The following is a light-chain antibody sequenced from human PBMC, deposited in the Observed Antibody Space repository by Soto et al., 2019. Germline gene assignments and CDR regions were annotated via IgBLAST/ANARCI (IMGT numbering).Light chain of an antibody. J-gene: IGKJ1*01. CDR3: QQHRTT. CDR1: QSVSSSY. CDR2: GAS. Sequence: MVLTQSPGTLSWSPGERASLSCRASQSVSSSYLAWYQQKPGQAPRLLIYGASSRATGIPDRCSGSGSGTDFTLTIRRLEPEDSAVYYCQQHRTTFGQGTKVDI. V-gene: IGKV3-20*01.